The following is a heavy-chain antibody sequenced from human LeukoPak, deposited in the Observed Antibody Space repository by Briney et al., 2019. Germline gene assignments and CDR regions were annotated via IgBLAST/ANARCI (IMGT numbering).Heavy chain of an antibody. CDR2: ITPIFGTA. CDR1: GGTFSSYA. D-gene: IGHD3-22*01. Sequence: SVTVSCKASGGTFSSYAISWVRQAPGQGLEWMGGITPIFGTANYAQKFQGRVTITADESTSTAYMELSSLRSEDTAVYYCATYDSSGYREYFQHWGQGTLVTVSS. CDR3: ATYDSSGYREYFQH. V-gene: IGHV1-69*13. J-gene: IGHJ1*01.